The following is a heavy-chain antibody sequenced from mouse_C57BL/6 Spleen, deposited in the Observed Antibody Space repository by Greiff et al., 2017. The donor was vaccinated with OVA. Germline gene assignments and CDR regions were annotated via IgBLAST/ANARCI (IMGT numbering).Heavy chain of an antibody. CDR3: TRWGGLFFFAY. D-gene: IGHD1-1*02. Sequence: QVQLQQSGAELVRPGASVTLSCKASGYTFTDYEMHWVKQTPVHGLEWIGAIDPETGGTAYNQKFKGKAILTADKSSSTAYMELRSLTSEDSAVYYCTRWGGLFFFAYWGQGTLVTVSA. CDR2: IDPETGGT. V-gene: IGHV1-15*01. J-gene: IGHJ3*01. CDR1: GYTFTDYE.